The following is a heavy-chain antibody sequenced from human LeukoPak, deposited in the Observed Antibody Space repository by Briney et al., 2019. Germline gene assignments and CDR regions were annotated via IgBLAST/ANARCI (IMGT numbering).Heavy chain of an antibody. D-gene: IGHD3-3*01. CDR2: ISAYNGNT. CDR1: GYTFTSYG. V-gene: IGHV1-18*01. J-gene: IGHJ5*02. CDR3: ARDRGYDFWSGYRFHPSWFDP. Sequence: ASVKVSCKASGYTFTSYGISWVRQAPGQGLEWMGWISAYNGNTNYAQKLQGRVTMTTDTSTSTAYMELRSLRSDDTAVYYCARDRGYDFWSGYRFHPSWFDPWGQGTLVTVSS.